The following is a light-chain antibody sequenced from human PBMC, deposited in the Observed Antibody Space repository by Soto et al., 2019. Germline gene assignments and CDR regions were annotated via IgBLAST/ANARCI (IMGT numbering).Light chain of an antibody. Sequence: DIQMTQSPYSLSASVVDRVTITCRASQSISSYLNWYQQKPGKAPKLLIYAASSLQSGVPSRFSGSGSGTEFTLTIRNLQPDDFATYYCQQYNDYSRTFGQGTKVDIK. CDR2: AAS. CDR1: QSISSY. J-gene: IGKJ1*01. V-gene: IGKV1-39*01. CDR3: QQYNDYSRT.